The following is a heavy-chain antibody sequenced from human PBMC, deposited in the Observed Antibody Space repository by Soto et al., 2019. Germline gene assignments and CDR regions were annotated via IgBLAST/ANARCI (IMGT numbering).Heavy chain of an antibody. J-gene: IGHJ4*02. V-gene: IGHV4-30-4*01. Sequence: SETLSLTCTVSGGSISSSAYYWTWIRQPPGKGLEWIGYIYYSGSTYYNPSLKSRLTISVDTSKNQFSLNLSSVTAADTAVYYCARERDYDSSGYLVRYFDYWGQGTLVTVSS. CDR2: IYYSGST. CDR1: GGSISSSAYY. CDR3: ARERDYDSSGYLVRYFDY. D-gene: IGHD3-22*01.